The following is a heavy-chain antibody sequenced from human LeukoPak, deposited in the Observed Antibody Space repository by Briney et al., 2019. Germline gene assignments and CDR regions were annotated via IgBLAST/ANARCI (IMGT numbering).Heavy chain of an antibody. CDR2: IRYDGSNK. CDR1: GFTFSSYG. Sequence: PGGSLRLSCAASGFTFSSYGMHWVRQAPGKGLEWVAFIRYDGSNKYYADSVKGRFTISRDNSKNTLYLQMNSLRAEDTAVYYCAKDLTDFWSGSPFDYWGQGTLVTVSS. V-gene: IGHV3-30*02. J-gene: IGHJ4*02. CDR3: AKDLTDFWSGSPFDY. D-gene: IGHD3-3*01.